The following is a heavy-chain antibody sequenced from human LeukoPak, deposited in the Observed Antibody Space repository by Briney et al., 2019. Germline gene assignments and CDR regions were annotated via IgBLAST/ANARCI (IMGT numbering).Heavy chain of an antibody. CDR3: ARDRGYSYGSFYYYYYGMDV. V-gene: IGHV3-7*01. J-gene: IGHJ6*02. Sequence: GGSLRLSCAASGFTFSSYWMSWVRQAPGKGLEWVANIKQDGSEKYYVDSVKGRFTISRNNAKNSLYLQMNSLRAEDTAVYYCARDRGYSYGSFYYYYYGMDVWGQGTTVTVSS. CDR1: GFTFSSYW. D-gene: IGHD5-18*01. CDR2: IKQDGSEK.